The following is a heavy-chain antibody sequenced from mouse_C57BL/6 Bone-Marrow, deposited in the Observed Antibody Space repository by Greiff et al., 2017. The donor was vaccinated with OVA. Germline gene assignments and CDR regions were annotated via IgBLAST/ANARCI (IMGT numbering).Heavy chain of an antibody. D-gene: IGHD1-1*01. CDR2: IRLKSDNYAT. CDR3: TGGTTVVAPRYFDV. J-gene: IGHJ1*03. CDR1: GFTFSNYW. Sequence: EVQGVESGGGLVQPGGSMQLSCVASGFTFSNYWMNWVRQSPEKGLEWVAQIRLKSDNYATHYAESVKGRFTISRDDSKSSVYLQMNNLRAEDTGIYYCTGGTTVVAPRYFDVWGTGTTVTVSS. V-gene: IGHV6-3*01.